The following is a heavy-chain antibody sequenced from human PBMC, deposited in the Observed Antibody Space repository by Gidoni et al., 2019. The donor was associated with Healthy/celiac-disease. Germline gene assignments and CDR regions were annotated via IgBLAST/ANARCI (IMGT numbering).Heavy chain of an antibody. CDR3: ARVDSSAGLSAFDV. D-gene: IGHD5-18*01. V-gene: IGHV3-13*04. Sequence: EVLLVESGGGLVQPGGSLRLSCAAAGFTFSSYDMHWVRQAAGKGLEGVSAIGTAGDTYYPGAVKGRFTNARENAKNSLYLQMNSLRAGDTSVYYCARVDSSAGLSAFDVWGQGTMVTVSS. CDR1: GFTFSSYD. CDR2: IGTAGDT. J-gene: IGHJ3*01.